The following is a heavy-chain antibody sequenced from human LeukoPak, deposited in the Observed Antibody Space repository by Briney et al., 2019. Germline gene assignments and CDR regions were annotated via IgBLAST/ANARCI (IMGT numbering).Heavy chain of an antibody. J-gene: IGHJ4*02. Sequence: GESLKISCKGSGYRFTSYWIGWARPMPGKGLEWMGIIYPGDSDTRYSPSFQGQVTISADKSISTAYLQWGSLKASDTAMYYCARRAPGLLVLWGQGTLVTVSS. CDR1: GYRFTSYW. D-gene: IGHD2-21*01. CDR2: IYPGDSDT. CDR3: ARRAPGLLVL. V-gene: IGHV5-51*01.